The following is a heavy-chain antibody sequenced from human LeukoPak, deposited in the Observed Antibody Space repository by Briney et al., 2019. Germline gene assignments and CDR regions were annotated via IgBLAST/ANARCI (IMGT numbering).Heavy chain of an antibody. D-gene: IGHD6-13*01. CDR3: ARESSGWWVDY. J-gene: IGHJ4*02. V-gene: IGHV3-66*01. CDR1: GFTVSSSD. Sequence: GGSLRLSCAASGFTVSSSDMSWVRQAPGKGLEWVSVIYSGGSTYYADSVKGRFTISRDNSENTLYLQMNSLRAEDTAVYYCARESSGWWVDYWGQGTLVTVSS. CDR2: IYSGGST.